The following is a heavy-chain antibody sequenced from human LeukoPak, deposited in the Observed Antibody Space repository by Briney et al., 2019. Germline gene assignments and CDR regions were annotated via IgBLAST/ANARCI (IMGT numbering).Heavy chain of an antibody. V-gene: IGHV3-43*01. CDR1: GFTFDDYS. D-gene: IGHD3-22*01. CDR2: ISWDGGST. J-gene: IGHJ4*02. Sequence: ETGGSLRLSCAASGFTFDDYSMHWVRQAPGKGLEWVSLISWDGGSTYYADSVKGRFTISRDNSKNSLYLQMNSLRTEDTALYYCAKDPDYFDSSGYYDHWGQGTLVTVSS. CDR3: AKDPDYFDSSGYYDH.